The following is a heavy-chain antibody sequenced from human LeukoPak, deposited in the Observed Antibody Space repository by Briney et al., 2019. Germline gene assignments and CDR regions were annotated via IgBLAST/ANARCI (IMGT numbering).Heavy chain of an antibody. CDR3: VRGGGWEMYY. J-gene: IGHJ4*02. Sequence: GGSLRLSCAASGIIFSDHWMTWVRQAPGKGLEWVATIKTDGRQIYYVDSVKGRFAISRDNAKNSLFLQMNSLRAEDTAIYFCVRGGGWEMYYWGQGTLATVSS. CDR1: GIIFSDHW. V-gene: IGHV3-7*04. CDR2: IKTDGRQI. D-gene: IGHD1-26*01.